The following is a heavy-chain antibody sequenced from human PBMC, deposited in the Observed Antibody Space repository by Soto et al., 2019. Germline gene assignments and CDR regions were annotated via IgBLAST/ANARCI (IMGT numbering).Heavy chain of an antibody. CDR2: IWYDGNNK. Sequence: QVQLVESGRGVVQPGRSLRLSCAASGFTFSSYGMHWVHQAPGKGLEWVAVIWYDGNNKYYADSVKGRFTISRDNSKNTLYLQMNSLRAEDTAVYYCARTSRGNGYGYSGWGQGTLVTVSS. CDR1: GFTFSSYG. CDR3: ARTSRGNGYGYSG. V-gene: IGHV3-33*01. J-gene: IGHJ4*02. D-gene: IGHD5-18*01.